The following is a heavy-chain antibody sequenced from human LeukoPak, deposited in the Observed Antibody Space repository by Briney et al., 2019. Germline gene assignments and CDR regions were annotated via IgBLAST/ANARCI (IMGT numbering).Heavy chain of an antibody. CDR1: GYTFTGYY. D-gene: IGHD2-2*01. J-gene: IGHJ6*03. V-gene: IGHV1-2*02. CDR3: ARVRLPAAMVYYYMDV. CDR2: INPNSGGT. Sequence: GASVKVSCKASGYTFTGYYMHWVRQAPGQGLEWMGWINPNSGGTNYAQKFQGRVTMTRDTSVSTAYMELSRLRSDDTAVYYCARVRLPAAMVYYYMDVWGKGTTVTVSS.